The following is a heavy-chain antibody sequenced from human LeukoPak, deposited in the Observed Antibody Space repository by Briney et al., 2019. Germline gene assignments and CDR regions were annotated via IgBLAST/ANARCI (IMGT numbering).Heavy chain of an antibody. CDR2: ISSSSSYI. D-gene: IGHD2-21*02. Sequence: TGGSLGLSCAASGFTFSTNDMSWVRQAPGKGLEWVSSISSSSSYIYYADSVKGRFTISRDNAKNSLYLQMNSLRAEDTAVYYCARTVVVTAASFDCWGQGTLVTVSS. CDR3: ARTVVVTAASFDC. V-gene: IGHV3-21*01. J-gene: IGHJ4*02. CDR1: GFTFSTND.